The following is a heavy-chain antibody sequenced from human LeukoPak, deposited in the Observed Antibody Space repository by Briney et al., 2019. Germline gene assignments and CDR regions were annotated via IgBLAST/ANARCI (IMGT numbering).Heavy chain of an antibody. CDR3: AREEYILTGSPPPFDY. V-gene: IGHV3-7*01. Sequence: QSGGSLRLSCAASGFTFSSYWMSWVRQAPGKGLEWVANIKQDGSEKYYVDSVKGRFTISRDNAKNSLYLQMNSLRAEDTAVYYCAREEYILTGSPPPFDYWGQGTLVTVSS. CDR1: GFTFSSYW. D-gene: IGHD3-9*01. J-gene: IGHJ4*02. CDR2: IKQDGSEK.